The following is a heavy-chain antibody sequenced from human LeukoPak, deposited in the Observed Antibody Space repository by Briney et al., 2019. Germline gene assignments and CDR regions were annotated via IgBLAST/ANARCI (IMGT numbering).Heavy chain of an antibody. V-gene: IGHV5-51*01. CDR1: GYDFTNYY. CDR2: ISPDDSHS. J-gene: IGHJ4*02. CDR3: ARSPSMGAMLASFDS. D-gene: IGHD3-16*01. Sequence: GESLKISCETSGYDFTNYYIGWVRQMPGKGLEWMGIISPDDSHSRYSPSFQGQVTVSADKSIATAYLQLSNLKASDTGTYYCARSPSMGAMLASFDSWGQGTLVTVSS.